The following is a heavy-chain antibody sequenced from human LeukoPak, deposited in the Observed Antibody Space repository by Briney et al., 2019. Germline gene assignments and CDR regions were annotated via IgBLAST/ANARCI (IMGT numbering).Heavy chain of an antibody. CDR2: INPSGGST. CDR1: GYTFTSYY. J-gene: IGHJ3*02. D-gene: IGHD3-22*01. V-gene: IGHV1-46*01. Sequence: ASVKVSCKASGYTFTSYYIHWVRQAPGQGLEWMGMINPSGGSTTYAQNFQGRVTMTGDTATSTVHMELSSLRSEDTAVYYCARPHSSGYYDAFDIWGQGTMVTVSS. CDR3: ARPHSSGYYDAFDI.